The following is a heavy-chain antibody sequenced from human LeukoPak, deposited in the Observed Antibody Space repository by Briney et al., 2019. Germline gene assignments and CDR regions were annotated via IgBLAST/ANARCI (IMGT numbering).Heavy chain of an antibody. CDR2: IYSGGST. CDR1: GFTVSSNY. Sequence: GGSLRLSCAASGFTVSSNYMSWVRQAPGEGLEWVSVIYSGGSTYYAVSVKGRFTISRDNSKNTLYLQMNSLRAEDTAVYYCARETYDSSGYCWGQGTLVTVSS. J-gene: IGHJ4*02. V-gene: IGHV3-53*01. CDR3: ARETYDSSGYC. D-gene: IGHD3-22*01.